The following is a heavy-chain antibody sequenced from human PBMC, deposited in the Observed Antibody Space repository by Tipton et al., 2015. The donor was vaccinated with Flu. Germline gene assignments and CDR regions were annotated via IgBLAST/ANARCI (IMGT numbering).Heavy chain of an antibody. CDR1: GGSISSSSYY. J-gene: IGHJ3*02. CDR2: IYYSGST. V-gene: IGHV4-39*07. Sequence: TLSLTCTVSGGSISSSSYYWGWIRQPPGKGLEWIGSIYYSGSTYYNPSLKSRVTISVDTSKNQFSLKLSSVTAADTAVYYCARVGYTPADAFDIWGQGTMVTVPS. CDR3: ARVGYTPADAFDI. D-gene: IGHD5-12*01.